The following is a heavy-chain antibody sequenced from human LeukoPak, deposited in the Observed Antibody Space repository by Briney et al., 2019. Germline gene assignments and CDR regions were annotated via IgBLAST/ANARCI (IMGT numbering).Heavy chain of an antibody. CDR3: ARNQRRLDY. V-gene: IGHV3-7*01. Sequence: PGGSLRLSCAASGFTLSTYWMSWVRQAPGKGLELVANIKQDGSEKYYVDSVKGRFTISRDNAKNSLYLQVNSLRAEDTAVYYCARNQRRLDYWGQGTLVTVFS. J-gene: IGHJ4*02. CDR2: IKQDGSEK. CDR1: GFTLSTYW. D-gene: IGHD1-14*01.